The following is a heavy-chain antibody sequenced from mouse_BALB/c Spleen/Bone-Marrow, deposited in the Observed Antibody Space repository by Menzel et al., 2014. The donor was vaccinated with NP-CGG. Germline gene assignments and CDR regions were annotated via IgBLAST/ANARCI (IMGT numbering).Heavy chain of an antibody. CDR3: RRSVGNPFDH. V-gene: IGHV1S53*02. CDR2: ISPGNGDI. CDR1: GYTFTDHA. J-gene: IGHJ2*01. Sequence: QVQLQQSDAELVKPGASVKISCKASGYTFTDHAIHWVEQKPEQGLEWIGYISPGNGDIKYNEKFKGKATLTADKSSSTAYMQLSGLTSEDSAVYIYRRSVGNPFDHWGQGTTLTVSS. D-gene: IGHD2-1*01.